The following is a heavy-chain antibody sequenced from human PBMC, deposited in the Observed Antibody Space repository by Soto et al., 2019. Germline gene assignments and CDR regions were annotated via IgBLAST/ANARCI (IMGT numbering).Heavy chain of an antibody. J-gene: IGHJ4*02. CDR3: AKDTHWGLGY. V-gene: IGHV4-4*02. CDR2: IYHTGTT. D-gene: IGHD7-27*01. CDR1: GDYISSDYY. Sequence: QVQLQESGPGLLGPSGTLSLTCTVSGDYISSDYYWSWVRQPPGKRLEWIGEIYHTGTTNYNPSLKSRVSISRDRSKNQFSLELNSVTAADTAVYYCAKDTHWGLGYWGQGTLVTVFS.